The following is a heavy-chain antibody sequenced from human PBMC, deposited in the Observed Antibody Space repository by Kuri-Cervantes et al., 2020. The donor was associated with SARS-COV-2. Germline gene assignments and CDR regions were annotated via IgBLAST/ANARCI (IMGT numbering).Heavy chain of an antibody. CDR2: INHSGST. Sequence: SETLSLTCAVYGGSFSGYYWSWIRQPPGKGLEWIGEINHSGSTSYNPSLKSRVTISVDTSKNQFSLKLSSVTAADTAVYYCARARIYCSSTSCRPMAFDIWGQGTMVTVSS. CDR1: GGSFSGYY. CDR3: ARARIYCSSTSCRPMAFDI. D-gene: IGHD2-2*01. V-gene: IGHV4-34*01. J-gene: IGHJ3*02.